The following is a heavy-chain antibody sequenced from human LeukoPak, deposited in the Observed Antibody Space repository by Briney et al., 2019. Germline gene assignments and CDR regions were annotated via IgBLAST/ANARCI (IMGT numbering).Heavy chain of an antibody. Sequence: PGGSLRLSCAASGFTFSNYAMTWVRQAPGKGLEWVSGISASGAFTNYADSVKGRFTVSRDNSKNRNTVYLQLNSLRVEDTAVYYCSRTYAMDVWGQGTTVTVSS. V-gene: IGHV3-23*01. CDR3: SRTYAMDV. D-gene: IGHD1-14*01. CDR1: GFTFSNYA. J-gene: IGHJ6*02. CDR2: ISASGAFT.